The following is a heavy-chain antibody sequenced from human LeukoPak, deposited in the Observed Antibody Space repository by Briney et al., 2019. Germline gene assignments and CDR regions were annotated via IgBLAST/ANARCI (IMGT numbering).Heavy chain of an antibody. CDR2: IKQDGSEK. V-gene: IGHV3-7*01. J-gene: IGHJ6*03. D-gene: IGHD6-13*01. Sequence: PGGSLRLSCAASGFTFSDYYMSWIRQAPGKGLEWVANIKQDGSEKYYVDSVKGRFTISRDNAKNSLYLQMNSLRAEDTAVYYCARDGSYSSSWQYYSYYYMDVWGKGTTVTVSS. CDR1: GFTFSDYY. CDR3: ARDGSYSSSWQYYSYYYMDV.